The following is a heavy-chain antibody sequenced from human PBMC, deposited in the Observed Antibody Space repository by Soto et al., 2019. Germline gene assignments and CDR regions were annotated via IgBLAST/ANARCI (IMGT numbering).Heavy chain of an antibody. J-gene: IGHJ3*02. CDR3: ARDPGYSSCWPPDALGI. D-gene: IGHD6-19*01. Sequence: GASVQVCYKGSGYTFTSYGISWVRQAPGQGLEWMGWISAYNGNTNYAQKLQGRVTMTTDTSTSTAYMERRSLRSDDTAVYYCARDPGYSSCWPPDALGIWAQVTMVTV. CDR2: ISAYNGNT. CDR1: GYTFTSYG. V-gene: IGHV1-18*01.